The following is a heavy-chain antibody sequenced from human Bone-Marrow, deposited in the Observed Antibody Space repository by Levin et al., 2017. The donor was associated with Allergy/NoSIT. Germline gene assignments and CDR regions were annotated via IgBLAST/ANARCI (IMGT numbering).Heavy chain of an antibody. CDR2: IISSSTTK. Sequence: GGSLRLSCAASGFTFSRYSMHWVRQAPGKGLEWVSYIISSSTTKDYSDSVKGRFTISRDNAKNSLYLQMNSLRDEDRAVYYCAREDNLNAKRALDYWGQGTLVTVSS. V-gene: IGHV3-48*02. CDR3: AREDNLNAKRALDY. J-gene: IGHJ4*02. CDR1: GFTFSRYS. D-gene: IGHD1-20*01.